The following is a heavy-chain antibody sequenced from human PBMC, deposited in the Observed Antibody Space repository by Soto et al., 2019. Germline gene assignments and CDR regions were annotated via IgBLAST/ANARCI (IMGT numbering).Heavy chain of an antibody. J-gene: IGHJ4*02. D-gene: IGHD6-13*01. CDR1: GFTFSSYS. CDR2: VSFDSNYI. Sequence: RLSCAASGFTFSSYSMNWVRQAPGKGLEWVSLVSFDSNYIYYADSVKGRFTISRDNAKNSVYLQMNSLRAEDTAVYYCARERVWQLYFDYWGQGALVTVSS. V-gene: IGHV3-21*01. CDR3: ARERVWQLYFDY.